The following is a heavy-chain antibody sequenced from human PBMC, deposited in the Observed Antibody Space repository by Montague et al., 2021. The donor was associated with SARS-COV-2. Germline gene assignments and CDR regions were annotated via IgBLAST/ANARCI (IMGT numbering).Heavy chain of an antibody. CDR2: IYYSGST. V-gene: IGHV4-39*07. D-gene: IGHD3-22*01. J-gene: IGHJ6*02. CDR1: GGSISSSSYY. Sequence: SETLSLTSTVSGGSISSSSYYWGWIRQPPGKGLEWIGYIYYSGSTYYNPSLKSRATISVDTSKNQFSLKLSSVTAADTAVYYCAGEIVVVTQTYHYGMDVWGQGTTVTVSS. CDR3: AGEIVVVTQTYHYGMDV.